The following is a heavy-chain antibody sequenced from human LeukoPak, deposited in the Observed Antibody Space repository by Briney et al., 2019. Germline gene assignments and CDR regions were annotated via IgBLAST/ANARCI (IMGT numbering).Heavy chain of an antibody. CDR1: GGSISSYY. CDR3: ARDCSTVTTPYFDY. J-gene: IGHJ4*02. V-gene: IGHV4-59*01. CDR2: ISYSGST. D-gene: IGHD4-17*01. Sequence: SETLSLTCTVSGGSISSYYWSWIRQPPGKGLEWIACISYSGSTKYNPSLKSRVTISVDTSKNQLSLKLSSVTAADTAVYYCARDCSTVTTPYFDYWGQGTLVTVSS.